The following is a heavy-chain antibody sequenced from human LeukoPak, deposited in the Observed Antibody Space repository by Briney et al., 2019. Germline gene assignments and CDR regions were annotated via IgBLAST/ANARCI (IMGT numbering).Heavy chain of an antibody. V-gene: IGHV4-59*08. J-gene: IGHJ3*02. CDR2: IYYSGST. CDR3: ARHVGGYYPHDAFDI. CDR1: GGSISSYY. Sequence: SETLSLTCTDSGGSISSYYWSWIRQPPGKGLEWIGYIYYSGSTNYNPSLKSRVTISVDTSKNQFSLKLSSVTAADTAVYYCARHVGGYYPHDAFDIWGQGTMVTVSS. D-gene: IGHD3-22*01.